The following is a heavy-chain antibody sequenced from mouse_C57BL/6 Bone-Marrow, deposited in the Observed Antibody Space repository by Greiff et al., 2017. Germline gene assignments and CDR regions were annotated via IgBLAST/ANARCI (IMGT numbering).Heavy chain of an antibody. CDR1: GYTFTSYW. D-gene: IGHD1-1*01. J-gene: IGHJ3*01. CDR2: IYPGSGST. V-gene: IGHV1-55*01. Sequence: QVQLQQPGAELVKPGASVKMSCKASGYTFTSYWITWVKQRPGQGLEWIGDIYPGSGSTNYNEKFKSKATLTVDTSSSTAYMQLSSLTSEDSAVYYCARKEATYYGSSRAWFAYWGQGTLVTVAA. CDR3: ARKEATYYGSSRAWFAY.